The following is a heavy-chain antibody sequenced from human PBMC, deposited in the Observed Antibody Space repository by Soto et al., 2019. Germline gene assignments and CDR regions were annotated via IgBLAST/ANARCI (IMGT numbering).Heavy chain of an antibody. D-gene: IGHD6-19*01. J-gene: IGHJ4*02. CDR3: AREGDPSSDWNREIDF. CDR1: GVTFRDYY. V-gene: IGHV3-11*01. Sequence: GASLRVSCAASGVTFRDYYMSWIRQAPGKGLEWLSYVSSSVSTIYYADSVKGRFTISRDNAKNSLYLQMNRLRAEDTAVYYCAREGDPSSDWNREIDFWGQGTLVTVSS. CDR2: VSSSVSTI.